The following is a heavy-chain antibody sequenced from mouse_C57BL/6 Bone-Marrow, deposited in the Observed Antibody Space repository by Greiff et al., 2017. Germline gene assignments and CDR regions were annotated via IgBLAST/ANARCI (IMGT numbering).Heavy chain of an antibody. J-gene: IGHJ2*01. V-gene: IGHV1-82*01. CDR2: IYPGDGDT. CDR1: GYAFSSSW. CDR3: AREGYGSSPFDY. D-gene: IGHD1-1*01. Sequence: VQLQQSGPELVKPGASVKISCKASGYAFSSSWMNWVKQRPGKGLEWIGLIYPGDGDTNYNGKFKGKATLTADKSSSTAYMQLSSLTSEDSAVYFCAREGYGSSPFDYWGQGTTLTVSS.